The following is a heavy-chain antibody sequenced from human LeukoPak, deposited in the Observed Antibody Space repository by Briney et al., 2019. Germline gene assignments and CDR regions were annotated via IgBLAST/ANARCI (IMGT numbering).Heavy chain of an antibody. Sequence: ASVKVSCKSSVYIFTTYYMHWVRQAPGQGLEWMGIINPSGGSTSYAQKFQGRVTMTRDTSTSTVYMEVSSLRSEDTAVYYCARSRGIFDYWGQGTLVTVSS. CDR3: ARSRGIFDY. V-gene: IGHV1-46*01. D-gene: IGHD3-10*01. J-gene: IGHJ4*02. CDR2: INPSGGST. CDR1: VYIFTTYY.